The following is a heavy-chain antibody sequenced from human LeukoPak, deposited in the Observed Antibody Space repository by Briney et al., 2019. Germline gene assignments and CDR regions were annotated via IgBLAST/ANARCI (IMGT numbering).Heavy chain of an antibody. D-gene: IGHD3-22*01. CDR3: ARGYYDSSGESFDH. Sequence: GRSLRLSCAASGFTFSSYGVHWVRQAPGKGLEWVSYISSSGSSKYYADSVKGRFTISRDNGKNSLYLQMNSLRGEDTAVYYCARGYYDSSGESFDHWGQGTLVTVSS. CDR2: ISSSGSSK. J-gene: IGHJ4*02. CDR1: GFTFSSYG. V-gene: IGHV3-48*03.